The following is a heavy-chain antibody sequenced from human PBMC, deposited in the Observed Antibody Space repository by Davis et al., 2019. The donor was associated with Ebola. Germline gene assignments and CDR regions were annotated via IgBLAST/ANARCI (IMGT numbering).Heavy chain of an antibody. CDR2: ISSSGYTV. V-gene: IGHV3-48*03. Sequence: GESLKISCAASGFTFSSYEMNWVRQAPGKGLEWISYISSSGYTVDYADSVKGRFTISRDNTKNSLYLQMNALRAEDTAVYYCARDDDYFGSGTSDAMDVWGQGTTVTVSS. D-gene: IGHD3-10*01. CDR3: ARDDDYFGSGTSDAMDV. CDR1: GFTFSSYE. J-gene: IGHJ6*02.